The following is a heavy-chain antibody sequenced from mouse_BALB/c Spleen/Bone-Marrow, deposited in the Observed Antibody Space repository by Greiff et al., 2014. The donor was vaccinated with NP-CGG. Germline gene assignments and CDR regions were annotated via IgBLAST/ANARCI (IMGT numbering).Heavy chain of an antibody. CDR1: GFNIKDTY. V-gene: IGHV14-3*02. CDR3: ARSGGYGNYSAWFAY. D-gene: IGHD2-10*02. J-gene: IGHJ3*01. CDR2: IDPANGNT. Sequence: EVQLQESGPELVKPGASVKLSCTASGFNIKDTYMHWVKQRPEQGLEWIGRIDPANGNTKYDPKFQGKATITADTSSNTAYLQLSSLTSEDTAVYYCARSGGYGNYSAWFAYWGQGTLVTVSA.